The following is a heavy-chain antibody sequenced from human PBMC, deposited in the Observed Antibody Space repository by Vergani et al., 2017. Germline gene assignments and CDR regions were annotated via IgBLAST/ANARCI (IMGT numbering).Heavy chain of an antibody. J-gene: IGHJ6*03. CDR3: ARDTIFGAGYYYMDV. D-gene: IGHD3-3*01. Sequence: QVQLQESGPGLVKPSETLSLTCTVSGGSIGSYYWSWIRQPPGKGLEWIGYIYYSGSTHYNPSIKSRVTISVDTSKNQFSLKLSSVTAADTAVYYCARDTIFGAGYYYMDVWGKGTTVTVSS. CDR2: IYYSGST. CDR1: GGSIGSYY. V-gene: IGHV4-59*01.